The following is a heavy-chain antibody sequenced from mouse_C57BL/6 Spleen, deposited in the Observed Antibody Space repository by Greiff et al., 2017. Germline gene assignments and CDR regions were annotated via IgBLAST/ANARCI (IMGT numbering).Heavy chain of an antibody. CDR2: IDPEDGEP. J-gene: IGHJ2*01. D-gene: IGHD1-1*01. Sequence: VQLKQSGAELVKPGASVKLSCTASGFNIKDYYMHWVKQRTEQGLEWIGRIDPEDGEPKYAPKFQGKATITADTSSNTAYLQRSSLTSEDTAVYYCARFYYGSLVDYLDYWGQGTTLTDSS. V-gene: IGHV14-2*01. CDR3: ARFYYGSLVDYLDY. CDR1: GFNIKDYY.